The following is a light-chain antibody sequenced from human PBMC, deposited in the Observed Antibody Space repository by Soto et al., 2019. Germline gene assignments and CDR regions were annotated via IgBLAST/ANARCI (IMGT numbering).Light chain of an antibody. CDR2: EVS. CDR3: SSYTTSSSYV. Sequence: QSALTQPASVSGSPGQSITISCTGTSSDFGTYNYVSWYQQHPVKAPKLMIYEVSNRPSGVSNRFSGFKSGNTASLTISGLQAEDEADYYCSSYTTSSSYVFGTGTKLTVL. V-gene: IGLV2-14*01. CDR1: SSDFGTYNY. J-gene: IGLJ1*01.